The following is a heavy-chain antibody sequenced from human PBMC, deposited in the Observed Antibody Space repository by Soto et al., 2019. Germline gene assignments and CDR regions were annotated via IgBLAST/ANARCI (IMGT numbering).Heavy chain of an antibody. CDR3: ARDIPMVRGVIMPPNYGMDV. CDR2: INPNSGGT. CDR1: GYTFTGYY. D-gene: IGHD3-10*01. V-gene: IGHV1-2*02. Sequence: ASVKVSCKASGYTFTGYYMHWVRQAPGQGLEWMGWINPNSGGTNYAQKFQGRVTMTRDTSISTAYMELSRLRSDDTAVYYCARDIPMVRGVIMPPNYGMDVCGQRTTVTVSS. J-gene: IGHJ6*02.